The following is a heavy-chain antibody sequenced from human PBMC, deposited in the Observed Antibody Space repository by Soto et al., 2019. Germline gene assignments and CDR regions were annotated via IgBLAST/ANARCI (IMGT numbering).Heavy chain of an antibody. V-gene: IGHV1-3*01. CDR3: ARDRPYYDYVGGSYRDYYYYGMDV. Sequence: ASVKVSCKASGYTFTSYAMHWVRQAPGQRLEWMGWINAGNGNTKYSQKFQGRVTITRDTSASTAYMELSSLRSEDTAVYYCARDRPYYDYVGGSYRDYYYYGMDVWGQGTTVTVSS. D-gene: IGHD3-16*02. CDR1: GYTFTSYA. CDR2: INAGNGNT. J-gene: IGHJ6*02.